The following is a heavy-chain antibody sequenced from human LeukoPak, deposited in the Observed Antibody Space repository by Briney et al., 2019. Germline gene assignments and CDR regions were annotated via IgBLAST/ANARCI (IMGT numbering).Heavy chain of an antibody. Sequence: SETLSLTCAVYGXSFSGYYWSWIRQPPGKGLEWIGEINHSGGTNYNPSLKSRVTISVDTSKNQFSLKLSSVTAADTAVYYCARGRKGLWFGEPIRYWGQGTLVTVSS. CDR1: GXSFSGYY. D-gene: IGHD3-10*01. V-gene: IGHV4-34*01. J-gene: IGHJ4*02. CDR2: INHSGGT. CDR3: ARGRKGLWFGEPIRY.